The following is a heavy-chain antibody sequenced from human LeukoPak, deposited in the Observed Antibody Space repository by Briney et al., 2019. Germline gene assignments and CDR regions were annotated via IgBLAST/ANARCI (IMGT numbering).Heavy chain of an antibody. J-gene: IGHJ5*02. CDR1: GGSISSSGYY. CDR2: IYYSGST. Sequence: PSETLSLTCTASGGSISSSGYYWGWIRQPPGKGLEWIASIYYSGSTYYNPSLKSRVTISVDTSKNRLSLKLSSLTAADTAVYYCARHEYSGSYYGLSWFDPWGQGTLVTVSS. CDR3: ARHEYSGSYYGLSWFDP. V-gene: IGHV4-39*01. D-gene: IGHD1-26*01.